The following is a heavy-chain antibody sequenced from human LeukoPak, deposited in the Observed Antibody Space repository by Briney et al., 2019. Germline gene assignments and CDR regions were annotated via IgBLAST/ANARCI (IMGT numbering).Heavy chain of an antibody. D-gene: IGHD2-2*01. J-gene: IGHJ4*02. Sequence: SGTLSLACAVSGVSISSSNWWSWVRQPPGQGLEWIGEIYHSGSTNYNPSLKSRVTISVDKSKNQFSLKLSSVTAADTAVYYCARRYCSSTSCQTHFDYWGQGTLVTVSS. CDR2: IYHSGST. V-gene: IGHV4-4*02. CDR1: GVSISSSNW. CDR3: ARRYCSSTSCQTHFDY.